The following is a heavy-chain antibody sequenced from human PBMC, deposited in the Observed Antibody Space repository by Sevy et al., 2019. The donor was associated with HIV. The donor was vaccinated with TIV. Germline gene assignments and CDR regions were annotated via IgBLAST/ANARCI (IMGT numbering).Heavy chain of an antibody. D-gene: IGHD3-16*02. CDR2: ISYDGSNK. CDR3: AKDLQGESYYDYIWGSYRPLGMDV. V-gene: IGHV3-30*18. Sequence: GGSLRPSCAASGFTFSSYGMHWVRQAPGKGLEWVAVISYDGSNKYYADSVKGRFTISRDNSKNTLYLQMNSLRAEDTAVYYCAKDLQGESYYDYIWGSYRPLGMDVWGQGTTVTVSS. CDR1: GFTFSSYG. J-gene: IGHJ6*02.